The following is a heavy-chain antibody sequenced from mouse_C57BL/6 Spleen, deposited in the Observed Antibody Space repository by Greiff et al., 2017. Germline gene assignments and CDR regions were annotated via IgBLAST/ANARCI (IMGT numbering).Heavy chain of an antibody. J-gene: IGHJ1*03. CDR3: AREGHYGSSHGYFDV. Sequence: QVHVKQPGAELVKPGASVKLSCKASGYTFTSYWMHWVKQRPGRGLEWIGRIDPNSGGTKYNEKFKSKATLTVDKPSSTAYMQLSSLTSEDSAVYYCAREGHYGSSHGYFDVWGTGTTVTVSS. CDR2: IDPNSGGT. CDR1: GYTFTSYW. V-gene: IGHV1-72*01. D-gene: IGHD1-1*01.